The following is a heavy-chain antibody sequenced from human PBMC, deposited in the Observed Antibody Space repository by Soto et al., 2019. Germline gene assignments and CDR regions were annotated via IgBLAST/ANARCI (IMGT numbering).Heavy chain of an antibody. Sequence: GGSLRLSCAASGFTFSSHDMHWVRQATGKGLEWVSAIGTAGDTYYPGSVKGRFTISRENAKNSLYLQMNSLRAGDTAVYYCARASSGYSSRDHYYYYGMDVWGQGTTVTVSS. CDR2: IGTAGDT. CDR3: ARASSGYSSRDHYYYYGMDV. J-gene: IGHJ6*02. V-gene: IGHV3-13*01. CDR1: GFTFSSHD. D-gene: IGHD6-13*01.